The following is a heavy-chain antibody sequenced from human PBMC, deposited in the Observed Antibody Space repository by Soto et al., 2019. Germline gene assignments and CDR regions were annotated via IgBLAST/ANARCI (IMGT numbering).Heavy chain of an antibody. CDR3: AKHPQSSYGYDY. Sequence: PGGSLRLSCAASGFTFSSYAMSWVRQAPGKGLEWVSALSGSGGSTYYTDSVKGRFTISRDNSKNTLYLQMNSLRAEDTAVYYCAKHPQSSYGYDYWGRGTLVTVSS. CDR1: GFTFSSYA. J-gene: IGHJ4*02. V-gene: IGHV3-23*01. CDR2: LSGSGGST. D-gene: IGHD5-18*01.